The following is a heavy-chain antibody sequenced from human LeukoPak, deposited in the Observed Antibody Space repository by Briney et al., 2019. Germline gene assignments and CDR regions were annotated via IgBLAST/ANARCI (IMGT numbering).Heavy chain of an antibody. V-gene: IGHV4-59*08. Sequence: KPSETLSLTCTVSGGSISSYYWSWIRQPPGKGLEWIGYIYYSGSTYYNPSLKSRVTISVDTSKNQFSLKLSSVPAADTAVYYCAVGHYYHSSGYLFDSWGQGTLVTVSS. D-gene: IGHD3-22*01. J-gene: IGHJ4*02. CDR3: AVGHYYHSSGYLFDS. CDR1: GGSISSYY. CDR2: IYYSGST.